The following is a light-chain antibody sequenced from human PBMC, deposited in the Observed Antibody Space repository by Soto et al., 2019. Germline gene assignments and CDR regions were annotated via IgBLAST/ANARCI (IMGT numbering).Light chain of an antibody. Sequence: QSALTQPASVSGSPGQSIAISCTGSSSDIGIYKYVSWYQQHPGKVPKLIIYEVTNRPSGVSNRFSGSKSGNTASLTISGLQAEDEADYYCSSYTTSSTRVFGPGTKSPS. J-gene: IGLJ1*01. CDR2: EVT. V-gene: IGLV2-14*01. CDR1: SSDIGIYKY. CDR3: SSYTTSSTRV.